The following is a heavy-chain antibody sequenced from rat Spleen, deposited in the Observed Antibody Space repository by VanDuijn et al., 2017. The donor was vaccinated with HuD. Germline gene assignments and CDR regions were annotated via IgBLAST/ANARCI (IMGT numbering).Heavy chain of an antibody. V-gene: IGHV2-43*01. J-gene: IGHJ3*01. CDR1: GFSLTSYH. CDR2: IWGDGST. CDR3: ARHLGGFAY. D-gene: IGHD5-1*01. Sequence: QVQLKESGPGLVQPSQTLSLTCTVSGFSLTSYHVSWVRQPPGKSLVWMGVIWGDGSTAYNSALKSRLSISRDTSKSQVFLKMSSLKTEDTATYYCARHLGGFAYWGQGTLVTVSS.